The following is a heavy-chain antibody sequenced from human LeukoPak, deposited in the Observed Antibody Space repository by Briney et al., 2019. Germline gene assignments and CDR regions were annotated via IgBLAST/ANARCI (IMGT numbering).Heavy chain of an antibody. CDR3: ARDISTAHWYFDL. V-gene: IGHV3-21*01. CDR1: GFTFSSYS. CDR2: ISSSSSYI. Sequence: GGSLRLSCAASGFTFSSYSMNWVRRAPGKGLEWVSSISSSSSYIYYADSVKGRFTISRDTAKNSLYLQMNSLRAEDTAVYYCARDISTAHWYFDLWGRGTLVTVSS. D-gene: IGHD3-22*01. J-gene: IGHJ2*01.